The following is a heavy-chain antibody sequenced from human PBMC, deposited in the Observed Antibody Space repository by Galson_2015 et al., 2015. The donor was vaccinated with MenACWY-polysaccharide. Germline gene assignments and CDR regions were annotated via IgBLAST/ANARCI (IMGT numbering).Heavy chain of an antibody. V-gene: IGHV1-8*01. CDR2: MNPNSGNT. J-gene: IGHJ5*02. CDR3: VAELYQVPFGWFDP. D-gene: IGHD2-2*01. CDR1: GYTFTSYD. Sequence: SVKVSCKASGYTFTSYDINWVRQATGQGLEWMGWMNPNSGNTGYAQKFQGRVTMTRNTSISTAYMELSSLTSEDTAVYYCVAELYQVPFGWFDPWGQGTQVTVSS.